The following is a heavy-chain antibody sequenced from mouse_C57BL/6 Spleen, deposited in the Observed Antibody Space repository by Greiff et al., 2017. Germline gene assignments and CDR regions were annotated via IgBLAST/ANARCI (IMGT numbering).Heavy chain of an antibody. CDR3: ARYGKLVPFDY. J-gene: IGHJ2*01. D-gene: IGHD1-3*01. V-gene: IGHV7-3*01. CDR2: IRNKANGYTT. CDR1: GFTFTDYY. Sequence: EVKLMESGGGLVQPGGSLSLSCAASGFTFTDYYMSWVRQPPGKALEWLGFIRNKANGYTTEYSASVKGRFTISRDNSQSILYLQMNALRAEDSATYYCARYGKLVPFDYWGQGTTLTVSS.